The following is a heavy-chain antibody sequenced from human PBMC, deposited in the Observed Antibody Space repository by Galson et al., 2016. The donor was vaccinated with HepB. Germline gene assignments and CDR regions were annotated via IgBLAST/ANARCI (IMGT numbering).Heavy chain of an antibody. Sequence: SVKASCKAFGGTFSSNGISWVRQAPRQGLEWMGRIVPVLGIVTYAQKFQGRVTISADKLTSTAYMELSSLTSEDTAVYYCASGSGWSEGSWFDPWGQGTLVIVSS. V-gene: IGHV1-69*04. D-gene: IGHD6-13*01. J-gene: IGHJ5*02. CDR3: ASGSGWSEGSWFDP. CDR2: IVPVLGIV. CDR1: GGTFSSNG.